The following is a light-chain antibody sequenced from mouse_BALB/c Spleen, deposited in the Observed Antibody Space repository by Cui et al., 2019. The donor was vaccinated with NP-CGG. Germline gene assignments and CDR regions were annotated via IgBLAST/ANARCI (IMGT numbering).Light chain of an antibody. CDR1: TGAVTTSNY. CDR2: GTN. Sequence: QAVLTQESALTTSPGEIVTLTCRSSTGAVTTSNYANWVQEKPDHLFTGLIGGTNNRVPGVPARFSGSLIGDKAALTITGAQTEDEAIYFCALWYSNHWVFGGGTKLTVL. J-gene: IGLJ1*01. V-gene: IGLV1*01. CDR3: ALWYSNHWV.